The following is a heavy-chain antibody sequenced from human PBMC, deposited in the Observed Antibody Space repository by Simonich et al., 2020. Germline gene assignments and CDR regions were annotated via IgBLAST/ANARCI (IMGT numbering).Heavy chain of an antibody. Sequence: EVQLVESGGGLVQPGGSLRLSCAASGFTFSSYWMSWVRQAQGKWLEWVANIKKDGSEKYYVDSVKGRFTISRDNAKNSLYLQMNSLRAEDTAVYYCARDREVYVSGSYYNYWGQGTLVTVSS. CDR3: ARDREVYVSGSYYNY. CDR1: GFTFSSYW. D-gene: IGHD3-10*01. CDR2: IKKDGSEK. J-gene: IGHJ4*02. V-gene: IGHV3-7*01.